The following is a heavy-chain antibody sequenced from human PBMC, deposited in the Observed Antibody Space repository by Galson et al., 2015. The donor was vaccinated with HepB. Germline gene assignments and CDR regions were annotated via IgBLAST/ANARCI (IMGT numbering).Heavy chain of an antibody. CDR2: ISYDGSNK. J-gene: IGHJ3*02. Sequence: SLRLSCAASGFTFSSYGMHWVRQAPGKGLEWVAVISYDGSNKYYADSVKGRFTISRDNSKNTLYLQMNSLRAEDTAVYYCARDYYGSGSYEPLAFDIWGQGTMVTVSS. V-gene: IGHV3-30*03. CDR1: GFTFSSYG. CDR3: ARDYYGSGSYEPLAFDI. D-gene: IGHD3-10*01.